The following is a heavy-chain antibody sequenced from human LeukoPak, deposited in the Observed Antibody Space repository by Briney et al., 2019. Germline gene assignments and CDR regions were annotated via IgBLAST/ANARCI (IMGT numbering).Heavy chain of an antibody. CDR1: GGSFSGYY. CDR3: ARAAGHAGSPYYYYYYGMDV. Sequence: PSETQSLTCAVYGGSFSGYYWSWIRQPPGKGLEWIGEINHSGSTNYNPSLKSRVTISVDTSKNQFTLKLSSVTAADTAVYYCARAAGHAGSPYYYYYYGMDVWGKGTTVTVSS. V-gene: IGHV4-34*01. J-gene: IGHJ6*04. D-gene: IGHD3-10*01. CDR2: INHSGST.